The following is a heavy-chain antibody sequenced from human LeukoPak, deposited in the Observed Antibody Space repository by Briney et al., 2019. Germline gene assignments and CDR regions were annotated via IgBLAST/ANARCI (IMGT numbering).Heavy chain of an antibody. CDR3: AKDLSGRLVKDY. CDR2: ISGSGGST. J-gene: IGHJ4*02. D-gene: IGHD3-9*01. CDR1: GFTFSSYA. Sequence: GGSLRLSCAASGFTFSSYAMSWVRQAPGKGLEWVSAISGSGGSTYYADSVKGRFTISSDNSKNTLYLQMNSLRAEDTAVYYCAKDLSGRLVKDYWGQGTLVTVSS. V-gene: IGHV3-23*01.